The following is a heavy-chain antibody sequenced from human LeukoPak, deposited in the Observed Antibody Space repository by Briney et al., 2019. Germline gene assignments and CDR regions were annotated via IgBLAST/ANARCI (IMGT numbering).Heavy chain of an antibody. J-gene: IGHJ4*02. D-gene: IGHD2-15*01. CDR2: ITSEGSST. Sequence: GGSLRLSCATSGFTFSSYWMHWVRQVPGKGLVWVSRITSEGSSTSYADSVKGRFTISRDNAKNTLYLQMNSLRAEDTAVYYCARGSSLVALDWGQGTLVTVFS. V-gene: IGHV3-74*01. CDR1: GFTFSSYW. CDR3: ARGSSLVALD.